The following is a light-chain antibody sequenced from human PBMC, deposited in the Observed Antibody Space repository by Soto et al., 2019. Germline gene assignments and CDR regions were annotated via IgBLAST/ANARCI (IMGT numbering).Light chain of an antibody. CDR2: DVT. V-gene: IGLV2-14*03. Sequence: QSVLTQPASVSGSPGQSITISCTGTSSDVGGYAYVSWYQQHPGKAPKLMIYDVTNRPSGVSNRFSASKSGNTASLTISGLQAEDEADYYCASYTTSSTYVFGTGTKVTVL. CDR1: SSDVGGYAY. J-gene: IGLJ1*01. CDR3: ASYTTSSTYV.